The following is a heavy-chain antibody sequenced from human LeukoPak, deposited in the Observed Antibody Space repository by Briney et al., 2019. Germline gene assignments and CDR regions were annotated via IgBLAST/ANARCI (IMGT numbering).Heavy chain of an antibody. J-gene: IGHJ4*02. CDR3: ARDSYNNVDY. Sequence: AGGSLRLSCAASGFTFTSYWMHWVRQAPGKGLVWVSRISTEGSATIYADSVKGRFTISRDNAKNTLYLQMNSLRAEDTAVYYCARDSYNNVDYWGQGTLVTVSS. V-gene: IGHV3-74*01. CDR1: GFTFTSYW. D-gene: IGHD5-24*01. CDR2: ISTEGSAT.